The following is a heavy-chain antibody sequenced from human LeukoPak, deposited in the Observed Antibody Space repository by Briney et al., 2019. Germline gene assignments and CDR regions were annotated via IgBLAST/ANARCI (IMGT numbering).Heavy chain of an antibody. V-gene: IGHV4-39*07. CDR3: ARTQDYYPDRNGYHKTWFDP. CDR2: IDYSGST. D-gene: IGHD3-22*01. CDR1: GVSISSSNSY. Sequence: SETLSLTCTVSGVSISSSNSYWGWIRQPPGKGLEWIVSIDYSGSTYYNPSLKSRVTISEDTPKNQFSLKLSSVTAADTAIYYCARTQDYYPDRNGYHKTWFDPWGQGTLVTVSS. J-gene: IGHJ5*02.